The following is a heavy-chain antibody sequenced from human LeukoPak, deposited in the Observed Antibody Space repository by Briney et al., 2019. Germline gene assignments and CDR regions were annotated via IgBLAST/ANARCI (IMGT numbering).Heavy chain of an antibody. J-gene: IGHJ6*03. D-gene: IGHD3-10*01. V-gene: IGHV4-59*01. CDR2: GYYSGST. CDR3: VRSADRVIRGAPPYYYYYMDV. CDR1: GGSISSYY. Sequence: SETLSLTCTVSGGSISSYYWSWIRQPPGKGLEWIGYGYYSGSTDYIPSLKSRVTISVDTSKNQFSLKLTSVTAADTAVYYCVRSADRVIRGAPPYYYYYMDVWGRGTTVTVSS.